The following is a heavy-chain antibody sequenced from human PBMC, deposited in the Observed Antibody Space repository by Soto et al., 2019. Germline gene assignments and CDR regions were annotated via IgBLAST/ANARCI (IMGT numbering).Heavy chain of an antibody. CDR1: GGSFSGYY. V-gene: IGHV4-34*01. J-gene: IGHJ4*02. CDR3: AKSAVAAWGY. Sequence: SETLSLTCAVYGGSFSGYYWSWIRQPPGKGLEWIGEINHSGSTNYNPSLKSRVTISVDTSKNQFSLKLSSVTAADTAVYYCAKSAVAAWGYWGQGTLVTVSS. CDR2: INHSGST. D-gene: IGHD6-19*01.